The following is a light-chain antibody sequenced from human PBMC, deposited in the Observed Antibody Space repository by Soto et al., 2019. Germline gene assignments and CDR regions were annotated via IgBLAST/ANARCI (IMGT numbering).Light chain of an antibody. CDR2: DTS. CDR1: QSVSSS. J-gene: IGKJ1*01. V-gene: IGKV3-15*01. CDR3: QHYIDWPPGT. Sequence: EIVVTQSPATLSVSPGERVTLSCRASQSVSSSLAWYQQRPGQAPRLLIYDTSTRAAGISDRFSGSGSGTEFTPTIRSLQSEDFAVYYCQHYIDWPPGTLGQGTAVEI.